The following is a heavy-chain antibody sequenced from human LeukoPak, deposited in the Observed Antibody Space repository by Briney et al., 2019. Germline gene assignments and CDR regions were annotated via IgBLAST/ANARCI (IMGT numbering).Heavy chain of an antibody. CDR2: IWYDGGNK. D-gene: IGHD2-2*01. CDR1: GFTFSSYG. V-gene: IGHV3-33*01. Sequence: GGSLRLSCAASGFTFSSYGMHWVRQAPGKGLEWVAVIWYDGGNKYYADSVKGRFTISRDNSKNTLYLQMNSLRAEDTAVYYCARSRGIVVPAAMFDYWGQGTLVTVSS. CDR3: ARSRGIVVPAAMFDY. J-gene: IGHJ4*02.